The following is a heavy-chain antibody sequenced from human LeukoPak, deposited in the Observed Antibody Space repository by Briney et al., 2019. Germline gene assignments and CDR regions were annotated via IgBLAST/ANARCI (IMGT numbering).Heavy chain of an antibody. CDR3: ARVPTTVTAYFDY. J-gene: IGHJ4*02. CDR2: IIPIFGTA. D-gene: IGHD4-17*01. V-gene: IGHV1-69*01. CDR1: GGTFSSYA. Sequence: GASVKVSCKASGGTFSSYAISWVRQAPGQGLEWMGGIIPIFGTANYAQKFQGRVTITADESTSTAYMELSSLRSEGTAVYYCARVPTTVTAYFDYWGQGTLVTVSS.